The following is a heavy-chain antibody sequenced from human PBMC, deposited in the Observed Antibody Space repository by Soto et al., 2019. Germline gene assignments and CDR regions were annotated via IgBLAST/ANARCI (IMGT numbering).Heavy chain of an antibody. J-gene: IGHJ5*02. CDR3: ARGSFNYYDSSGPMYNWFDP. CDR1: GYTFTAYD. Sequence: GASVKVSCKASGYTFTAYDINWVRQAAGQGLEWMGWMNPNSGNTGYAQKFQGRVTMTRNTSISTAYMELSSLRSEDTAVYYCARGSFNYYDSSGPMYNWFDPWGQGTLVTVSS. CDR2: MNPNSGNT. D-gene: IGHD3-22*01. V-gene: IGHV1-8*02.